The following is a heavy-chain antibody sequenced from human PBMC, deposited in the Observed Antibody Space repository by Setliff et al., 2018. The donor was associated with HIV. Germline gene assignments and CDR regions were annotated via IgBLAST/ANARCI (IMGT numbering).Heavy chain of an antibody. CDR1: GYNFANYW. CDR2: IYPTDSDT. J-gene: IGHJ6*03. D-gene: IGHD2-2*01. CDR3: SRASDPSHRMPPTNYYYYMDV. V-gene: IGHV5-51*01. Sequence: PGESLTISCKGSGYNFANYWIAWVRQVPGKGLEWMGIIYPTDSDTRYSPSFQGQVTISADTSISTAYLQWSSLKASDTAVYYCSRASDPSHRMPPTNYYYYMDVWGKGTKVTVS.